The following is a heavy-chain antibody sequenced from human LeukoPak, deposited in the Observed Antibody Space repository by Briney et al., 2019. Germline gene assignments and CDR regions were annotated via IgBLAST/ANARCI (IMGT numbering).Heavy chain of an antibody. J-gene: IGHJ6*03. D-gene: IGHD2-2*01. Sequence: GGSLRLSCEGSGFTFSGYYMSWIRQAPGKGLEGVSYINPSGSTIYYADSVKGRVTISRDNAKKSLDLQMYSLRAEDTAVYYCARVRGSGFCSGSSCAKDPGYYYYMDVWGKGTTVTVSS. CDR1: GFTFSGYY. CDR3: ARVRGSGFCSGSSCAKDPGYYYYMDV. CDR2: INPSGSTI. V-gene: IGHV3-11*01.